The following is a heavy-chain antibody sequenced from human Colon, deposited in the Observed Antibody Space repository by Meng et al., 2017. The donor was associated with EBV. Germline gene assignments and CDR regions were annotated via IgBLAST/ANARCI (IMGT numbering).Heavy chain of an antibody. CDR2: VYHRGDT. CDR3: ARNYYFDY. J-gene: IGHJ4*02. CDR1: GDSISSDIW. V-gene: IGHV4-4*02. Sequence: GQLQESGPGLVKPSGTLSLTCTVSGDSISSDIWWSWVRQPPGKGLEWIGEVYHRGDTNYNPSLKSRVTISMDTSKNQFSLRLSSVTAADTAVYYCARNYYFDYWGQGTLVTVSS.